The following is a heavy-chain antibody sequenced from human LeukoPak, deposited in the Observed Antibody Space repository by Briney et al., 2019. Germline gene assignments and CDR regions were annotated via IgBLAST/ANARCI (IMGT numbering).Heavy chain of an antibody. CDR3: AIPYCSGGSCYSAFDP. J-gene: IGHJ5*02. Sequence: SETLSLTCAVYGGSFSGYYWSWIRQPPGKGLEWIGEINHSRSTNYNPSLKSRVTISVDTSKNQFSLKLSSVTAAGTAVYYCAIPYCSGGSCYSAFDPWGQGTLVTVSS. D-gene: IGHD2-15*01. CDR2: INHSRST. CDR1: GGSFSGYY. V-gene: IGHV4-34*01.